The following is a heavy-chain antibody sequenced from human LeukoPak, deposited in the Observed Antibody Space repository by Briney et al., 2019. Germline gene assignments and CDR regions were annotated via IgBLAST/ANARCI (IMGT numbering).Heavy chain of an antibody. CDR1: GGSISGSY. J-gene: IGHJ4*02. V-gene: IGHV4-59*01. CDR2: MYNSGST. D-gene: IGHD4-17*01. Sequence: SETLSLTCTVSGGSISGSYWSWIRQPPGKGPEWIAYMYNSGSTNYNPSLKSRVTISIDTSKNQFSLKLSSLTAADTAIYYCARGIESYGDYGYWGQGILVTVSS. CDR3: ARGIESYGDYGY.